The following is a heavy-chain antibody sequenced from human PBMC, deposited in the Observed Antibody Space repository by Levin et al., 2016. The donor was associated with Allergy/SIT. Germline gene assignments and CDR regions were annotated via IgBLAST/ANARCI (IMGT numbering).Heavy chain of an antibody. CDR3: ARDKGGILSYYYAMDV. D-gene: IGHD2-15*01. CDR2: IIPNLGIA. CDR1: GGTFSNFA. Sequence: KISCKASGGTFSNFAMSWARQAPGQGLEWMGRIIPNLGIAKYAQKFQGRVTITADTPTTTAYMDLSSLRSDDTAVYYCARDKGGILSYYYAMDVWGQGTTVTVSS. J-gene: IGHJ6*02. V-gene: IGHV1-69*04.